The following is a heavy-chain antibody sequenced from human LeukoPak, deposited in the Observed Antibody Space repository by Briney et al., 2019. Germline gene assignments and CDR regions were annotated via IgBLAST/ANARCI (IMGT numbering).Heavy chain of an antibody. J-gene: IGHJ4*02. V-gene: IGHV3-23*01. CDR1: GFTFSSYA. CDR2: LGRSGTTT. Sequence: GGPLRLSCAASGFTFSSYAMSWVRQAPGKGLEWVSALGRSGTTTYYADSVKGRFTISRDNSKNTLNLQMSSLRAEDTAVYYCAKHEYSNGCFDHWGQGTLVTVSS. CDR3: AKHEYSNGCFDH. D-gene: IGHD6-19*01.